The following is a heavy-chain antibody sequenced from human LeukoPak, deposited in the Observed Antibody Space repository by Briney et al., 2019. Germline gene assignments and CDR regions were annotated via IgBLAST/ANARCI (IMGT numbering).Heavy chain of an antibody. J-gene: IGHJ5*02. V-gene: IGHV4-39*01. CDR2: IYYSGST. CDR1: GGSISRSRYY. Sequence: PSETLSLTCTVSGGSISRSRYYWGWIRQPPGKGLEWIGSIYYSGSTYYNPSLKSRVTTSVDTSKNQFSLKLSSVTAADTAVYYCARGIYWFDPWGQGTLVTVSS. CDR3: ARGIYWFDP.